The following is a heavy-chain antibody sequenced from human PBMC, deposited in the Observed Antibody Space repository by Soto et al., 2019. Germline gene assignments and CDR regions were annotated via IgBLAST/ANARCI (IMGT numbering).Heavy chain of an antibody. V-gene: IGHV4-59*01. Sequence: QVQLQESGPGLVKPSETLSLTCTVSGGSISSFSWSWIRQPPGKGLEYIGNVYYSGNTNYNPSLKSRVIVSVDTSKNQFSLRLSSVTAADTAVYYCARARYNYLDYWGQGTPVTVSS. CDR2: VYYSGNT. CDR1: GGSISSFS. D-gene: IGHD5-18*01. J-gene: IGHJ4*02. CDR3: ARARYNYLDY.